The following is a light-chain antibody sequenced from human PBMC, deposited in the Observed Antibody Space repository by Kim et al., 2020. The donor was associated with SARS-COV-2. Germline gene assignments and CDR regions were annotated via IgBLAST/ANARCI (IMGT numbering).Light chain of an antibody. V-gene: IGLV6-57*04. CDR3: QSYDSSNQV. CDR2: EDN. CDR1: SGSSASNY. Sequence: NFMLTQPHSVSESPGKTVTLSCTRSSGSSASNYVQWYQQRPGSAPTTVIYEDNQRPSGVPDRFSGSIDSSSNSASLTISGLKTEDEADYYCQSYDSSNQVFGGGTQRTVL. J-gene: IGLJ3*02.